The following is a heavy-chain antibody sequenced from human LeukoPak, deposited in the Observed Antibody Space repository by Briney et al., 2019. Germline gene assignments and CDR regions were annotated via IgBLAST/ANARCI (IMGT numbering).Heavy chain of an antibody. D-gene: IGHD6-19*01. CDR3: ARGIAVAYYYYYMDV. J-gene: IGHJ6*03. V-gene: IGHV4-39*07. CDR2: IYYSGST. Sequence: SETLSLTCTVSGGSISSSSYYWGWIRQPPGKGLEWIGSIYYSGSTYYNPSLKSRVTISVDTSKNQFSLKLSSVTAADTAVYYCARGIAVAYYYYYMDVWGKGTTVTISS. CDR1: GGSISSSSYY.